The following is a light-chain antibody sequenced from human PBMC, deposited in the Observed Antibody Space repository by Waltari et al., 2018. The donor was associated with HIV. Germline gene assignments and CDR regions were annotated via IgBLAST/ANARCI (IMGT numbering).Light chain of an antibody. CDR2: EVS. CDR1: SSDVGGYNY. V-gene: IGLV2-14*01. J-gene: IGLJ2*01. Sequence: QSALAQPASVSGSPGQSITISCTGTSSDVGGYNYVSWYQQHPGKAPKLIVYEVSNRPSGVSNRFSGLQAEDEADYYCSSYTSSSTPVVFGGGTKLTVL. CDR3: SSYTSSSTPVV.